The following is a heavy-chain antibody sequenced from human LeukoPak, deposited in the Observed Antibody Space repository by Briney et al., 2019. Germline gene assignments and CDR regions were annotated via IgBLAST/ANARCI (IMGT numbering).Heavy chain of an antibody. V-gene: IGHV4-34*01. CDR2: INHSGST. CDR3: ARGAREIVGVPAAKPWFDP. Sequence: SETLSLTCAVYGGSFSGYYWSWIRQPPGKGLEWIGEINHSGSTNYNPSLKSRVTISVDTSKNQFSLKLSSVTAADTAVYYCARGAREIVGVPAAKPWFDPWGQGTLVTVSS. CDR1: GGSFSGYY. J-gene: IGHJ5*02. D-gene: IGHD2-2*01.